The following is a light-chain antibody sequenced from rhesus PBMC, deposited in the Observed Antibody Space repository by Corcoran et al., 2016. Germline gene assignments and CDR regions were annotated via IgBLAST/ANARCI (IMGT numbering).Light chain of an antibody. J-gene: IGKJ2*01. CDR2: AAS. V-gene: IGKV1S17*01. CDR3: QQGYGMPYS. Sequence: DIQMTQSPSSLSASVGDRVTITCQASQDISNNVAWYQQTPGKAPKLLIIAASTLQNGVPSRVSGNGSGTDCTLTISSLQPEDFATYYCQQGYGMPYSFGQGTNVEIK. CDR1: QDISNN.